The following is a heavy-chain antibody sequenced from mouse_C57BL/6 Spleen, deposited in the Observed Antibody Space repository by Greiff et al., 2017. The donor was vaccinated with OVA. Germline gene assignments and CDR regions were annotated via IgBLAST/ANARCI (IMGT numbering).Heavy chain of an antibody. Sequence: QVQLQQPGAELVRPGSSVKLSCKASGYTFTSYWMDWVKQRPGQGLEWIGNIYPSDSETHYNQKFKDKATLTVDKSSSTAYMQLSSLTSEDSAVYYCGRALRYYFDYWGQGTTLTVSS. CDR2: IYPSDSET. V-gene: IGHV1-61*01. J-gene: IGHJ2*01. CDR1: GYTFTSYW. D-gene: IGHD1-1*01. CDR3: GRALRYYFDY.